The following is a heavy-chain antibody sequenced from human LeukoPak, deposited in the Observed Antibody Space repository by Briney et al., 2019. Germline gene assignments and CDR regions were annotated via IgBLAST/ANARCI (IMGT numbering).Heavy chain of an antibody. V-gene: IGHV3-9*01. CDR2: ISWNGGSI. Sequence: PGGSLRLSCAGSGFIFNNYAMHWVRQPPGKGLEWVSGISWNGGSIDYADSVKGRFTISRDNAKNSLYLQMNSLRAEDTAVYYCAKEPASSGWFDPWGQGTLVAVSS. D-gene: IGHD6-19*01. J-gene: IGHJ5*02. CDR3: AKEPASSGWFDP. CDR1: GFIFNNYA.